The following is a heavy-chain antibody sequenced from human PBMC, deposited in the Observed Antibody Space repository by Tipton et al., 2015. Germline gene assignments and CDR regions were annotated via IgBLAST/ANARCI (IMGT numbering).Heavy chain of an antibody. Sequence: SLRLSCAASGFRFSAFWMNWVRQAPGKGLEWVGLISFDGSIQNYADSVKGRFTISRDDSNNALFLQLNTLRAEDTAVYYCTKDDGGTLGGSVFRHWGLGTLVIVSS. D-gene: IGHD3-16*01. J-gene: IGHJ1*01. CDR1: GFRFSAFW. CDR2: ISFDGSIQ. CDR3: TKDDGGTLGGSVFRH. V-gene: IGHV3-30*18.